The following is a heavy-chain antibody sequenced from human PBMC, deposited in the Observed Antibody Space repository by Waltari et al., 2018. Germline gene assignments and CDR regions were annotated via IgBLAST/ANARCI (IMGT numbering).Heavy chain of an antibody. D-gene: IGHD3-3*01. CDR1: GWSFSGSH. CDR3: ARGRTTIFGVAYYWFDP. Sequence: VQLQQWGAGLLKPSEPLSLTCSVYGWSFSGSHWNRTRHRSGKGLEWIGEINHSGSTNYNPSLKSRVTISVDTSKTQFSLKLSSVTAADTAVYYCARGRTTIFGVAYYWFDPWGQGTLVTVSS. J-gene: IGHJ5*02. CDR2: INHSGST. V-gene: IGHV4-34*01.